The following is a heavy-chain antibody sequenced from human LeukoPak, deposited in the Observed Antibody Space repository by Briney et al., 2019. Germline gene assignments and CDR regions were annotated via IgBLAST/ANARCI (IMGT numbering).Heavy chain of an antibody. CDR2: IYYSGST. J-gene: IGHJ3*02. Sequence: SETLSFTCTVSGGSISSSSYYWGWVRQPPGKGLEWIGNIYYSGSTYYNPSLKSRVTISVDTSKNQFSLKVNSVTAADTAVYYCARELIGYYGTKGAFDIWGQGTMVTVSS. CDR1: GGSISSSSYY. CDR3: ARELIGYYGTKGAFDI. D-gene: IGHD4-17*01. V-gene: IGHV4-39*07.